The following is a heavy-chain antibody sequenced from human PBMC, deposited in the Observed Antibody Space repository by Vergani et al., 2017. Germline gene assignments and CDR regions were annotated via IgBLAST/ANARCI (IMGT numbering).Heavy chain of an antibody. V-gene: IGHV1-69*01. Sequence: QVQLVQSGAEVKKPGSSVKVSCKASGGTFSSYTISWVRQAPGQGLEWMGRIIPIFGTANYAQKFQGRVTITADESTSTAYMELSSLRSEDTAVYYCARTMDQLARDYYYYYYMDVWGKGTTVTVSS. CDR3: ARTMDQLARDYYYYYYMDV. CDR2: IIPIFGTA. J-gene: IGHJ6*03. CDR1: GGTFSSYT. D-gene: IGHD2-2*01.